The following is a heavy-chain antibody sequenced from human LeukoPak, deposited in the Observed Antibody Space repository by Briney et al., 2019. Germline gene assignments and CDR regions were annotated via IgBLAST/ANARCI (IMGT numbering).Heavy chain of an antibody. CDR2: IIPIFGTA. CDR1: GGTFSSYA. D-gene: IGHD6-6*01. CDR3: ARSIAARLKTYYYYMDV. V-gene: IGHV1-69*06. Sequence: SVTVSCKASGGTFSSYAISWVRQAPGQGLEWMGGIIPIFGTANYAQKFQGRVTITADKSTSTAYMELSSLRSEDTAVYYCARSIAARLKTYYYYMDVWGKGTTVTVSS. J-gene: IGHJ6*03.